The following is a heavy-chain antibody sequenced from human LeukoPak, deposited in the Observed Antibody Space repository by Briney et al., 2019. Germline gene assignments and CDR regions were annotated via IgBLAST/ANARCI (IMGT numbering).Heavy chain of an antibody. CDR3: AKEGDEIYFDY. Sequence: GGSLRLSCAASGFTFSSYAMSWVRQAPGKGLEWVSAISGSGGSTYYADSVKGRFTIYRDNSKNKVYLQMNSLRAEDTAVYYCAKEGDEIYFDYWGQGTLVTVSS. CDR2: ISGSGGST. CDR1: GFTFSSYA. V-gene: IGHV3-23*01. J-gene: IGHJ4*02.